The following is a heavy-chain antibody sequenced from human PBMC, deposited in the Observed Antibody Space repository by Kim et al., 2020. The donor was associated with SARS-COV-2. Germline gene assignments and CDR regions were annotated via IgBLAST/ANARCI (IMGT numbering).Heavy chain of an antibody. CDR1: GFTFSSYW. V-gene: IGHV3-74*01. Sequence: GSLRLSCAASGFTFSSYWMHWVRQAPGKGLVWVSRINSDGSSTSYADSVKGRFTISRDNAKNTLYLQMNSLRAEDTAVYYCARKGGPGDFWSGYYYPPKYYYYYMDVWGKGTTVTVSS. CDR3: ARKGGPGDFWSGYYYPPKYYYYYMDV. D-gene: IGHD3-3*01. J-gene: IGHJ6*03. CDR2: INSDGSST.